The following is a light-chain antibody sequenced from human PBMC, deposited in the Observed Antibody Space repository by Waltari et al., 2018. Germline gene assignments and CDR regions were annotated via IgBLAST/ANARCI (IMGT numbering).Light chain of an antibody. V-gene: IGLV8-61*01. CDR1: SGSLSTTSY. J-gene: IGLJ3*02. Sequence: QTVVTQEPSLSVSPGGTVTLTCSLCSGSLSTTSYATWYQQTPGQAPRTPVYKANARSSGVPDRFPGSILGNTAALTIRGAQADDESDYYCALYMGSGIWVFGGGTRLTVL. CDR3: ALYMGSGIWV. CDR2: KAN.